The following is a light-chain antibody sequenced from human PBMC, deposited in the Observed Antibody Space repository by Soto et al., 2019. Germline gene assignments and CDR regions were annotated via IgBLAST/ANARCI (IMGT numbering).Light chain of an antibody. V-gene: IGLV2-14*03. CDR3: SLYTSSSTWV. Sequence: QSVLTQPASVSGSPGQSITISCTGTNSDVGGYNYVSWYQQHPGKAPKLLIYDVSSRPSGLSNRFSGSKSGNTPSLTIFGLQAEDEADYYCSLYTSSSTWVFGGGTQLTVL. CDR1: NSDVGGYNY. CDR2: DVS. J-gene: IGLJ3*02.